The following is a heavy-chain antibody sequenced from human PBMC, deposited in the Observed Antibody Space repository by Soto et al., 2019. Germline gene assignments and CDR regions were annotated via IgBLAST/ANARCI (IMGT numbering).Heavy chain of an antibody. CDR3: ANLVGFSGGSSSDY. V-gene: IGHV3-23*01. Sequence: GGSLRLSCAASGFTFSSYAMSWVRQAPGKGLEWVSAISGSGGSTYYADSVKGRFTISRDNSKNTLYLQMNSLRAEDTAVYYCANLVGFSGGSSSDYWGQGTLVTVSS. J-gene: IGHJ4*02. CDR1: GFTFSSYA. CDR2: ISGSGGST. D-gene: IGHD2-15*01.